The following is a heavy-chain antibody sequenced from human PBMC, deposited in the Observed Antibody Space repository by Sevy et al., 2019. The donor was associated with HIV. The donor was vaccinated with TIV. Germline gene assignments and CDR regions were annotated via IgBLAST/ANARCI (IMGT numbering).Heavy chain of an antibody. CDR2: FDPEDNER. Sequence: ASVNVSCKVSRYTLTRLAMHWVRQAPGKGLEWMGSFDPEDNERIYAQKWQGRFSMTEDTSTDTAYMELSNLRSEDTAVYYCATTKDYYENSDDPFDYWGQGTLVTVSS. CDR1: RYTLTRLA. CDR3: ATTKDYYENSDDPFDY. V-gene: IGHV1-24*01. J-gene: IGHJ4*02. D-gene: IGHD3-22*01.